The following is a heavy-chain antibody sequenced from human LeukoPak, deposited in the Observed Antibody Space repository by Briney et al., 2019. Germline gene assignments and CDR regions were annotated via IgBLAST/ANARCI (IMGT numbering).Heavy chain of an antibody. V-gene: IGHV1-46*01. CDR2: ISPSAGTT. J-gene: IGHJ4*02. CDR1: GYTFTSYY. D-gene: IGHD2-15*01. CDR3: ARGVVAATDIDY. Sequence: GASVKVSCKASGYTFTSYYIHWVRQAPGQGLEWMGFISPSAGTTSYPQMFQGIVTMTRDTSTSTVYMELSGLRSEDTAVYYCARGVVAATDIDYWGQGTLVTVSS.